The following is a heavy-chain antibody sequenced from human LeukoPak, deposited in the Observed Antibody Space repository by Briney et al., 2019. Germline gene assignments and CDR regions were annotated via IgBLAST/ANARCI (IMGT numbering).Heavy chain of an antibody. CDR3: ARDRARGAAAGTADY. J-gene: IGHJ4*02. CDR2: ISSSSSYI. Sequence: GGSLRLSCAASGLTFSSYSMNWVPQAPGKGLEWGSSISSSSSYIYYAASVKGRFTISRDNAKNSLYLQMNSLRAEDTAVYYCARDRARGAAAGTADYWGQGTLVTVSS. D-gene: IGHD6-13*01. V-gene: IGHV3-21*01. CDR1: GLTFSSYS.